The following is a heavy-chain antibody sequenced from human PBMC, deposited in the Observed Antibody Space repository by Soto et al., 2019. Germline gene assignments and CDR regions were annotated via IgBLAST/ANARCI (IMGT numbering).Heavy chain of an antibody. CDR1: GFTFSDYY. CDR3: ARVSNSYCSSSRGLLDY. Sequence: GGSLRLSCAASGFTFSDYYMSWIRQAPGKGLEWVSYISSSSSYTNYADSVKGRFTISRDNAKNSLYLQMNSLRAEDTAVYYCARVSNSYCSSSRGLLDYWGQGTLVTVSS. CDR2: ISSSSSYT. J-gene: IGHJ4*02. V-gene: IGHV3-11*06. D-gene: IGHD6-6*01.